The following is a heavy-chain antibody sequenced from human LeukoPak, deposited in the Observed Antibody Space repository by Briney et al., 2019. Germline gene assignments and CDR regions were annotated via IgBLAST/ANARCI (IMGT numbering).Heavy chain of an antibody. Sequence: GGSLRLSCAASGFTFSSYAMHWVRQAPGKGLEWVAVISYDGSNKYYADSVKGRFTISRDNAKNLLYLQMNSLRAEDTAVYYCARDRGDTFDPWGQGTLVTVSS. J-gene: IGHJ5*02. V-gene: IGHV3-30*04. D-gene: IGHD4-17*01. CDR1: GFTFSSYA. CDR2: ISYDGSNK. CDR3: ARDRGDTFDP.